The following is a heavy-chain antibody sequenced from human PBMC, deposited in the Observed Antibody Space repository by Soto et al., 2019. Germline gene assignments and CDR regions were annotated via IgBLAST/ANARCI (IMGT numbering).Heavy chain of an antibody. CDR3: AKNSSENGVFDQ. CDR2: ISGSGGST. D-gene: IGHD2-8*01. J-gene: IGHJ4*02. Sequence: PWLSXRLSCSAAVFSFNSYFISLFRQAPGKGLEWVSGISGSGGSTYYEDSVKGRFNISRDNSKNKLYLQMNSLRADDTALYYCAKNSSENGVFDQWGQGSLV. CDR1: VFSFNSYF. V-gene: IGHV3-23*01.